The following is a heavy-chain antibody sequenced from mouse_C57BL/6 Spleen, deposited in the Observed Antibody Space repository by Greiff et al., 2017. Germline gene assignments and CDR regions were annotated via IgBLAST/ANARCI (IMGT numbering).Heavy chain of an antibody. CDR3: ARGGNYYGSSYRYFDV. V-gene: IGHV1-80*01. Sequence: VKLQQSGAELVKPGASVKISCKASGYAFSSYWMNWVKQRPGKGLEWIGQIYPGDGDTNYNGKFKGKATLTADKSSSTAYMQLSSLTSEDSAVYVCARGGNYYGSSYRYFDVWGTGTTVTVSS. CDR1: GYAFSSYW. CDR2: IYPGDGDT. D-gene: IGHD1-1*01. J-gene: IGHJ1*03.